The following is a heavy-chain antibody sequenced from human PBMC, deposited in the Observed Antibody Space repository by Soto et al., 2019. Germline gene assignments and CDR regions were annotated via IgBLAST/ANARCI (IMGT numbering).Heavy chain of an antibody. V-gene: IGHV1-69*04. CDR2: IIPILGIA. Sequence: ASVKVSCKASGGTFSSYTISWVRQAPGQGLEWMGRIIPILGIANYAQKFQGRVTITADKSTSTAYMELSSLRSEDTAVYYCARERRLGYYYYGMDVWGQGTTVTVSS. J-gene: IGHJ6*02. CDR1: GGTFSSYT. CDR3: ARERRLGYYYYGMDV.